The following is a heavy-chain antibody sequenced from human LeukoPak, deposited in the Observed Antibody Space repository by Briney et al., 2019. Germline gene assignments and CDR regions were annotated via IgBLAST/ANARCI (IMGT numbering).Heavy chain of an antibody. V-gene: IGHV3-7*01. D-gene: IGHD3-3*01. Sequence: GGSLRLSCAASGFTFSSYWMSWVRQAPGKGPEWVAHIKQDASQEYHVDSVKGRFTISRDNAKNSLYLQMNSLRAEDTAVYYCARGVVYPAWSGPHWSDYWGQGALVTVSS. J-gene: IGHJ4*02. CDR1: GFTFSSYW. CDR3: ARGVVYPAWSGPHWSDY. CDR2: IKQDASQE.